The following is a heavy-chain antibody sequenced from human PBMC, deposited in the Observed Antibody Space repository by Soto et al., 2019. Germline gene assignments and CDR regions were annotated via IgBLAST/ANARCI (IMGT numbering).Heavy chain of an antibody. D-gene: IGHD6-13*01. CDR1: GDSISSRSHY. V-gene: IGHV4-39*01. CDR3: ARRPRAATFDD. CDR2: IFYSGTT. J-gene: IGHJ4*02. Sequence: QLQLQESGPGLVKPSETLSLTCIVSGDSISSRSHYWGWLRQPPRKGLEWIGNIFYSGTTYYNPSLKNRITISVDTSKNQFSLKLRSVTAADTAVYYCARRPRAATFDDWGQVTLVTVSS.